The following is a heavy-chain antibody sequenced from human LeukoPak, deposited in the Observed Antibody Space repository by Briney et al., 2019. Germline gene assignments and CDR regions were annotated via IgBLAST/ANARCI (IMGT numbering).Heavy chain of an antibody. CDR1: GFTFSSYG. CDR3: VATGSGSYYKRWFDP. D-gene: IGHD3-10*01. Sequence: GGSLRLSCAASGFTFSSYGMSWVRQAPGKGLEWVSAISGSGGSTYYADSVKGRFTISRDNSKNTLYLQMNSLRAGDTAVYYCVATGSGSYYKRWFDPWGQGTLVTVSS. J-gene: IGHJ5*02. CDR2: ISGSGGST. V-gene: IGHV3-23*01.